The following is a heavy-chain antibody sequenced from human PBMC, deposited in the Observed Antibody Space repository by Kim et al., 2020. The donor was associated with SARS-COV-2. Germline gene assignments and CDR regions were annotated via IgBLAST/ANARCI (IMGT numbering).Heavy chain of an antibody. CDR3: AKDHRRRPREYYDILTGRIKPYYFDY. CDR2: ISGSGGST. V-gene: IGHV3-23*01. CDR1: GFTFSSYA. J-gene: IGHJ4*02. D-gene: IGHD3-9*01. Sequence: GGSLRLSCAASGFTFSSYAMSWVRQAPGKGLEWVSAISGSGGSTYYADSVKGRFTISRDNSKNTLYLQMNSLRAEDTAVYYCAKDHRRRPREYYDILTGRIKPYYFDYWGQGTLVTVSS.